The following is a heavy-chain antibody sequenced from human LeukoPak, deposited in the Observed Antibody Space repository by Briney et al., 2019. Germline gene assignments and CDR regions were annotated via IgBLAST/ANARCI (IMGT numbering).Heavy chain of an antibody. J-gene: IGHJ4*02. V-gene: IGHV3-21*01. D-gene: IGHD3-16*01. Sequence: GGSLRLSCAASGFTFSSYGMNWVRQAPGKGLEWVSSISSGSTYTYYADSVKGQFTISRDNAKNSLYLQMNSLRAEDTAVYYCARTGYGYNYFDYWGQGTLVTVSS. CDR3: ARTGYGYNYFDY. CDR2: ISSGSTYT. CDR1: GFTFSSYG.